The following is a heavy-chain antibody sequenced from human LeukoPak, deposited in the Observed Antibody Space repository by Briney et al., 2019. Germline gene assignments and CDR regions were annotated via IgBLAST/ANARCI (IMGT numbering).Heavy chain of an antibody. V-gene: IGHV1-46*04. D-gene: IGHD3-22*01. CDR3: ARAGGITMIQWAFDI. CDR2: INHSGGST. Sequence: EASVKDSCKASGNTFTNYYVHWVRQAPGQGLEWMGIINHSGGSTTYAQKLQGIVTMTRDTSASTVYMELSSLRSADTAIYYCARAGGITMIQWAFDIWGQGTVVTVSS. CDR1: GNTFTNYY. J-gene: IGHJ3*02.